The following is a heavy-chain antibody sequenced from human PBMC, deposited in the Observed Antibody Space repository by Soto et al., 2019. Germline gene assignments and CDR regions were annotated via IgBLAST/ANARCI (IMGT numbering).Heavy chain of an antibody. D-gene: IGHD3-16*01. V-gene: IGHV3-23*01. Sequence: GSLRLSCAASGFTFTNYAMSWVRQAPGRGLEWVSSISGSGSSTYYAESVKGRFTISRDNSESTLFLQMNSLRAEDTALYYWATVAGVWFGGPVDYCRQVTLVTVSS. CDR2: ISGSGSST. CDR3: ATVAGVWFGGPVDY. J-gene: IGHJ4*02. CDR1: GFTFTNYA.